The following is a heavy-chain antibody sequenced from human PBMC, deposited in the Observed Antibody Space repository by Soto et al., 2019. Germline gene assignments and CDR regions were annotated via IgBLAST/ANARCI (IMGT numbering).Heavy chain of an antibody. J-gene: IGHJ4*02. CDR1: GVTFSSYA. CDR3: AKELHTSSGWSQVIY. Sequence: GRSLRLSCAASGVTFSSYAMSWVRQAPGRGLEWVSAISGSGGSTYYADSVKGRFTISRDNSKNTLYLQMNSLRAEDTAVYYCAKELHTSSGWSQVIYWGQGTLVTVSS. D-gene: IGHD6-19*01. CDR2: ISGSGGST. V-gene: IGHV3-23*01.